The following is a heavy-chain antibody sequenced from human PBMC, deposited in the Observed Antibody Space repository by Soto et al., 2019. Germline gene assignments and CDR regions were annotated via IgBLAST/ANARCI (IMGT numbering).Heavy chain of an antibody. CDR1: GFSLSTSGVG. CDR3: AHRLGYCSSTSCYGGWFDP. CDR2: IYWDDDK. Sequence: TLVNPTQTLTLTCTFSGFSLSTSGVGVGWIRQPPGKALEWLALIYWDDDKRYSPSLKSRLTITKDTSKNQVVLTMTNMDPVDTATYYCAHRLGYCSSTSCYGGWFDPWGQGTLVTVSS. V-gene: IGHV2-5*02. D-gene: IGHD2-2*01. J-gene: IGHJ5*02.